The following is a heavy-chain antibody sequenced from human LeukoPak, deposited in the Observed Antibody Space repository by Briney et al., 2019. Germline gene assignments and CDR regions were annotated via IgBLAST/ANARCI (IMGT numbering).Heavy chain of an antibody. CDR3: ARDMDYDSSGYYNSNAFDI. V-gene: IGHV4-59*12. CDR1: GGSISSYY. CDR2: IYYSGST. J-gene: IGHJ3*02. Sequence: SETLSLTCTVSGGSISSYYWSWIRQPPGKGLEWIGYIYYSGSTYYNPSLKSRVTISVDTSKNQFSLKLSSVTAADTAVYYCARDMDYDSSGYYNSNAFDIWGQGTMVTVSS. D-gene: IGHD3-22*01.